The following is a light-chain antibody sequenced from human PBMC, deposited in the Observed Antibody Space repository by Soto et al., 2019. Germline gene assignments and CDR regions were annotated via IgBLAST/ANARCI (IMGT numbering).Light chain of an antibody. CDR2: NXS. V-gene: IGKV3-15*01. Sequence: EIVVTQSPATLSVSPGETVTLYXRVSPSVSSSLVWYQHKLGQTPRLXXDNXSTRASGRPARLSGSRSGPAFTLTINSLQSADFATYYCQPYNSGTLTFGGGTKVDIK. J-gene: IGKJ4*01. CDR1: PSVSSS. CDR3: QPYNSGTLT.